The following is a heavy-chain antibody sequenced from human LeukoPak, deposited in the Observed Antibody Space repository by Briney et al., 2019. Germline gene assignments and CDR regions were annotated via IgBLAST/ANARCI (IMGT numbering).Heavy chain of an antibody. J-gene: IGHJ4*02. D-gene: IGHD6-19*01. V-gene: IGHV3-23*01. CDR1: GITFNRFA. CDR3: TTDLMTGFSSGWYFAY. CDR2: TAGSEDST. Sequence: GGSLRLSCAASGITFNRFAKSWVRQAPGKGLEWVAVTAGSEDSTHYADSVRGRFIISTDNSKNRLYLQMNSLRAEDTAEYYCTTDLMTGFSSGWYFAYWGQGTLVTVSS.